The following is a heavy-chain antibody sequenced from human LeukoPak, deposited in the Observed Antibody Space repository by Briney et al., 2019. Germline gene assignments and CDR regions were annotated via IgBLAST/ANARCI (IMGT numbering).Heavy chain of an antibody. D-gene: IGHD6-13*01. V-gene: IGHV3-9*01. Sequence: PGGSLGLPCAASGFTFDDHGMHWVRQLPGKGLQWVSGISWSSGIIGYADSVKGRFTISRDNSRNTLSLQMNSLRAEDTAVYYCAKDRRVAAAGTRAENDYWGQGTLVTVSS. CDR1: GFTFDDHG. J-gene: IGHJ4*02. CDR2: ISWSSGII. CDR3: AKDRRVAAAGTRAENDY.